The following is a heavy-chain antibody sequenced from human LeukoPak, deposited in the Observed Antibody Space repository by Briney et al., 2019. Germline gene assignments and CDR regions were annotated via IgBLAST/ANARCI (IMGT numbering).Heavy chain of an antibody. V-gene: IGHV1-18*01. J-gene: IGHJ5*02. D-gene: IGHD3-10*01. CDR2: ISAYNGNT. CDR3: ARDRYYGSGSPNWFDP. Sequence: ASVKVSCKASGYTFTSYGISWVRQAPGQGLEWMGWISAYNGNTNYAQKLRGRVTMTTDTSTSTAYMELRGLRSDDTAVYYCARDRYYGSGSPNWFDPWGQGTLVTVSS. CDR1: GYTFTSYG.